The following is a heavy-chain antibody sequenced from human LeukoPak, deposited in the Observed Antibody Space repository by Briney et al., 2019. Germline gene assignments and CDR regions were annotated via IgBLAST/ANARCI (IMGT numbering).Heavy chain of an antibody. CDR3: ARSSSGRWAPFDY. Sequence: GGSLRLSCAASGFTFSSYWMNWVRQAPGKGLEWVSYISSSSSSTIYYADSVKGRFTISRDNAKNSLYLQMNSLRAEDTAVYYCARSSSGRWAPFDYWGQGTLVTVSS. D-gene: IGHD6-19*01. CDR1: GFTFSSYW. CDR2: ISSSSSSTI. V-gene: IGHV3-48*04. J-gene: IGHJ4*02.